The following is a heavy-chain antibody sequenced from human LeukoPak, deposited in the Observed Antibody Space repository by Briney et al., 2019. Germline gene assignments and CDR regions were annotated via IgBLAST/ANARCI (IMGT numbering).Heavy chain of an antibody. J-gene: IGHJ4*02. D-gene: IGHD3-3*01. CDR3: ARDFSNFGDF. CDR2: ISGYNGVT. V-gene: IGHV1-18*01. Sequence: ASVKVSCKTPGYTFTSYGVSWVRQAPGQGLAWMGWISGYNGVTRYPQTFQDRITMTTDTSASTVYMELKNLTSDDTAVYFCARDFSNFGDFWGQGSLITVSA. CDR1: GYTFTSYG.